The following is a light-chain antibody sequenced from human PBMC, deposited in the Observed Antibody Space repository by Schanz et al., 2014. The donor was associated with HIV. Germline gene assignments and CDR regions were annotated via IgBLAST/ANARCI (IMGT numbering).Light chain of an antibody. CDR1: QTIGRF. CDR2: QAS. Sequence: IQMTQSPSTVSASVGDRVTITCRASQTIGRFLAWYQQKPGRAPKLLIYQASTLQTGVPSRFSGSGSGTEFTLTISSLQPDDFATYYCQQYDKYSYTFGQGTKLEIK. V-gene: IGKV1-5*03. CDR3: QQYDKYSYT. J-gene: IGKJ2*01.